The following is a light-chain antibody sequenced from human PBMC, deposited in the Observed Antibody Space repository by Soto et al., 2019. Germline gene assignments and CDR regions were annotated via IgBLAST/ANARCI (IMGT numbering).Light chain of an antibody. Sequence: DIQMTQSPSTLSASEGDKVTITCRASQSISSWLAWYQQKPGKAPKLLIYDASSLESGVPSRFSGSGSGTEFTLTISSLQPDDFATYYCQQYNSYPWTFGQGT. CDR1: QSISSW. CDR2: DAS. J-gene: IGKJ1*01. CDR3: QQYNSYPWT. V-gene: IGKV1-5*01.